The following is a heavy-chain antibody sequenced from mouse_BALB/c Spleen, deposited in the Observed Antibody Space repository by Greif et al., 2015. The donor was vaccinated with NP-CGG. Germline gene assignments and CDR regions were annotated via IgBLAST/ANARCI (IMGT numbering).Heavy chain of an antibody. CDR1: GFTFTDYY. J-gene: IGHJ3*01. D-gene: IGHD4-1*01. Sequence: EVKLVESGGGLVQPGGSLRLSFATSGFTFTDYYMSWVRQPPGKALEWLGFIRNKANGYTTEYSASVKGRFTISRDNSQSILYLQMNTLRAEDSATYYCARDTGTFAYWGQGTLVTVSA. V-gene: IGHV7-3*02. CDR3: ARDTGTFAY. CDR2: IRNKANGYTT.